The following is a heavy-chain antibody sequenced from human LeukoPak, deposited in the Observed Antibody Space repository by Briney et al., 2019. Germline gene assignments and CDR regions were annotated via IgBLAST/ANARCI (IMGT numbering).Heavy chain of an antibody. CDR1: GGTFSSYA. J-gene: IGHJ4*02. V-gene: IGHV1-69*01. CDR3: ARGLYDYVWGSYRSFDY. Sequence: SVKVSCTASGGTFSSYAISWVRQAPGQGLEWMGGIIPIFGTADYAQKFQGRVTITADESTSTAYMELSSLRSENTAVYYCARGLYDYVWGSYRSFDYWGRGTLVTVSS. D-gene: IGHD3-16*02. CDR2: IIPIFGTA.